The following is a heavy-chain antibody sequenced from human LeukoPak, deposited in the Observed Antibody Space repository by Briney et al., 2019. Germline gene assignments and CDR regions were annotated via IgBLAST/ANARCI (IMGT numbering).Heavy chain of an antibody. CDR2: ISSSSSYI. CDR3: AKSVGYDFWSGPLNQDNWFDP. V-gene: IGHV3-21*01. Sequence: GGSLRLSCAASGFTFSSCSMNWVRQAPGKGLEWVSSISSSSSYIYYADSVKGRFTISRDNAKNSLYLQMNSLRAEDTAVYYCAKSVGYDFWSGPLNQDNWFDPWGQGTLVTVSS. J-gene: IGHJ5*02. D-gene: IGHD3-3*01. CDR1: GFTFSSCS.